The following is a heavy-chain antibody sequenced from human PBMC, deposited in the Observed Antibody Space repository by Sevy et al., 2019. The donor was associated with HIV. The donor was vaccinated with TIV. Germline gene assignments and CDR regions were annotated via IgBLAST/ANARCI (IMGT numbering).Heavy chain of an antibody. CDR2: ISASGVST. J-gene: IGHJ4*02. D-gene: IGHD3-16*01. CDR1: GFSFTNYA. V-gene: IGHV3-23*01. Sequence: GGSLRLSCAASGFSFTNYAMAWVRQAPGKGLEWVSSISASGVSTYYAYSVKGRFTISRDISKNTLYLHLNSLSADDTALYYCAKAGDVYVWGSFHLDYWGQGTLVTVSS. CDR3: AKAGDVYVWGSFHLDY.